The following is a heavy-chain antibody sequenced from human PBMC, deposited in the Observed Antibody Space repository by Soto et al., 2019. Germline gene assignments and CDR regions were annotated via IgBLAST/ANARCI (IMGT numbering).Heavy chain of an antibody. D-gene: IGHD3-10*01. J-gene: IGHJ4*02. CDR3: ARGLRGSVSYYNGTPFDY. CDR2: IYYSGST. CDR1: GGSISSGGYY. Sequence: TLALTFTVSGGSISSGGYYGSGIRQHPGKGLEWIGYIYYSGSTYYNPSLKSRVTISVDTSKNQFSLKLSSVTAADTAVYYCARGLRGSVSYYNGTPFDYWGQRTLVTVSS. V-gene: IGHV4-31*03.